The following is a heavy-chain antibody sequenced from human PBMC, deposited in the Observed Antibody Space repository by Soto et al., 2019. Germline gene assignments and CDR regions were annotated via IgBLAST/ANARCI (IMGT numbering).Heavy chain of an antibody. J-gene: IGHJ6*02. V-gene: IGHV3-21*01. D-gene: IGHD1-1*01. CDR3: AREEPYYYGMDV. CDR1: GFTFSSYS. Sequence: PGGSLRLSCAASGFTFSSYSMNWVRQAPGKGLEWVSSISSSSSYIYYADSVKGRFTISRDNAKNSPYLQMNSLRAEDTAVYYCAREEPYYYGMDVWGQGTTVTVSS. CDR2: ISSSSSYI.